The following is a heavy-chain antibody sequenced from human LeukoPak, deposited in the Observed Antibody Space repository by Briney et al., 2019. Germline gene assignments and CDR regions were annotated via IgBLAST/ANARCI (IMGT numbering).Heavy chain of an antibody. CDR1: GFTVSSNY. CDR2: IYSGGST. J-gene: IGHJ3*02. D-gene: IGHD2-21*02. V-gene: IGHV3-53*01. Sequence: PGGSLRLSCAASGFTVSSNYMSWVRQAPGKGLEWVSVIYSGGSTYYADSVKGRFTISRDNSRNTLYLQMNSLRAEDTAVYYCARGGDFWAFDIWGQGTMVAVSS. CDR3: ARGGDFWAFDI.